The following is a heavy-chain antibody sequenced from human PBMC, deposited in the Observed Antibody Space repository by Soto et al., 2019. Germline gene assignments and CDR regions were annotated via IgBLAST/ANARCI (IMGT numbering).Heavy chain of an antibody. CDR3: ARGRVVVAATSGPFFDY. D-gene: IGHD2-15*01. J-gene: IGHJ4*02. Sequence: SLSLSCAASGFPFSSYDMHWVRQATGKGLEWVSAIGTAGDTYYPGSVKGRFTISRENAKNSLYLQMNSLRAGDTAVYYCARGRVVVAATSGPFFDYWGQGTLVTVSS. CDR2: IGTAGDT. V-gene: IGHV3-13*01. CDR1: GFPFSSYD.